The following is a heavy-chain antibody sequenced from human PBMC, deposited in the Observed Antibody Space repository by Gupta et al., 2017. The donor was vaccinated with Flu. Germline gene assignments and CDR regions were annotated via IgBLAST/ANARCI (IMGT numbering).Heavy chain of an antibody. CDR3: ARDYEFWSGYYSTREGY. D-gene: IGHD3-3*01. CDR1: GFTFSSYS. V-gene: IGHV3-21*01. J-gene: IGHJ4*02. CDR2: ISNSNSYI. Sequence: EVQLVESGGGLVKPWGSLRLSCAASGFTFSSYSMRWVRQAPGKGLQWVSSISNSNSYIDYADSVKGRFTISRDNAKNSLYLQMNNLRAEDTAVYYCARDYEFWSGYYSTREGYWGQGTLVTVSS.